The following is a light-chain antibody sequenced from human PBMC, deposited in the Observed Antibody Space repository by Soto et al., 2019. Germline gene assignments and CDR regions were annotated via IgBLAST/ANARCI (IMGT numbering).Light chain of an antibody. CDR2: ASS. CDR3: QKSYSTPRT. V-gene: IGKV1-39*01. CDR1: QSISNY. J-gene: IGKJ1*01. Sequence: DIQMTQSPSPLSASVGDRVTITCRASQSISNYLNWYQQKPGKAPKLLMYASSSLQSGVPSRFSGSGSGTDFTLTISRLQPEDFATYYCQKSYSTPRTFGQGTKVEIK.